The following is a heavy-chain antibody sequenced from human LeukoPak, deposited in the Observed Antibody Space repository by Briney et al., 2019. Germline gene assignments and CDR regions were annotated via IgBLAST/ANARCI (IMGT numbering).Heavy chain of an antibody. CDR2: FDPEDGET. CDR1: GYTLTELS. V-gene: IGHV1-24*01. J-gene: IGHJ6*02. D-gene: IGHD3-10*01. Sequence: ASVKVSCKVSGYTLTELSMHWVRQTPGKGVEWMGGFDPEDGETLYAQKFQGRVTMTEDTSTDTAYMELSSLRSEDTAVYYCATDQRGAGLGFRYGSGSYNGLDVWGQGTAVTVSS. CDR3: ATDQRGAGLGFRYGSGSYNGLDV.